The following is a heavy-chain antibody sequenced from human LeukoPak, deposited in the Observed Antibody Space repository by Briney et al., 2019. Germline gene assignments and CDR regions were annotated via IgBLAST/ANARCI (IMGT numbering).Heavy chain of an antibody. V-gene: IGHV1-46*01. CDR1: GYTFTSYY. J-gene: IGHJ4*02. D-gene: IGHD5-18*01. CDR2: INPSGGST. Sequence: GASVKVSCKASGYTFTSYYMHWVRQAPGQALEWMGIINPSGGSTSYAQKFQGRVTMTRDTSTSTVYMELSSLRSGDTAVYYCARDLFTVDTAMVTAYWGQGTLVTVSS. CDR3: ARDLFTVDTAMVTAY.